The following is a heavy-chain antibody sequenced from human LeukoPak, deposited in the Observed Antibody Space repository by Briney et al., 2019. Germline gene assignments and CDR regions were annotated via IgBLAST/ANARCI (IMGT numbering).Heavy chain of an antibody. CDR3: ASSEGNCSGGSCHTYNWFDP. J-gene: IGHJ5*02. V-gene: IGHV3-43*01. CDR1: GFTFDDYS. Sequence: GGSLRLSCAASGFTFDDYSMHWVRQAPGKGLEWVSLITWDGGRTYYADSVKGRFTTSRDNSKNSLYLQMNSLRAEDTAVYYCASSEGNCSGGSCHTYNWFDPWGQGTLVTVSS. D-gene: IGHD2-15*01. CDR2: ITWDGGRT.